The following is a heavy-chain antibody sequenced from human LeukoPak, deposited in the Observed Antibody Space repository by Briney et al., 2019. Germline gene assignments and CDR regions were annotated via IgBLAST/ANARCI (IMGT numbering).Heavy chain of an antibody. CDR1: GYTLTTYD. Sequence: ASVKVSCKASGYTLTTYDINWVRQATGQGLEWMGWMNTNSGNTGYAQKFQGRVAITRNTSTNTAHMELSSLRSEDTAVYYGARRKTYSDYWGDTTSSVFDIWGQGTMVSVSS. CDR3: ARRKTYSDYWGDTTSSVFDI. J-gene: IGHJ3*02. D-gene: IGHD3-3*01. V-gene: IGHV1-8*02. CDR2: MNTNSGNT.